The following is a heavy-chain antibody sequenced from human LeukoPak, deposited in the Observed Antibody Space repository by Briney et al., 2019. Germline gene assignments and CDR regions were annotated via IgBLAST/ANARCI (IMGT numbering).Heavy chain of an antibody. J-gene: IGHJ4*02. Sequence: PGGSLRLSCAASGFTFSSYWMHWVRQAPGKGLVWVSRINSDGSSTSYADSVKGRFTISRDNAKNTLYLQMNSLRAEDTAVYYCARGQLGIERGGTGTDYWGQGTLVTVSS. V-gene: IGHV3-74*01. CDR3: ARGQLGIERGGTGTDY. D-gene: IGHD7-27*01. CDR2: INSDGSST. CDR1: GFTFSSYW.